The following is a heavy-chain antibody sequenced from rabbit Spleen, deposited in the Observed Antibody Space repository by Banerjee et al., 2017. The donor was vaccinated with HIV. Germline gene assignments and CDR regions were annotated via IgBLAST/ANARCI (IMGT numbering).Heavy chain of an antibody. CDR3: ARDAGSGDYIDVYFDL. Sequence: QSLEESGGGLVKPGASLTLTCKASGLDFSGDSYDSYMCWVRQAPGKGLEWIACIDIGSSGFTYFASWAKGRFTISKTSSTTVALQMTGMTAADTATYFCARDAGSGDYIDVYFDLWGQGTLVTVS. D-gene: IGHD8-1*01. CDR2: IDIGSSGFT. CDR1: GLDFSGDSY. J-gene: IGHJ4*01. V-gene: IGHV1S40*01.